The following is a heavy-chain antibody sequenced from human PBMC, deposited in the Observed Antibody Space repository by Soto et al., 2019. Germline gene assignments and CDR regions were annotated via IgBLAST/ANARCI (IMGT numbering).Heavy chain of an antibody. D-gene: IGHD3-10*01. CDR2: ISSTSATV. CDR3: ARDYFGSGSSLGVLSKYHFDS. Sequence: PGGSLRLSCVASGFTFSSYSMNWVRQAPGKGLEWVSYISSTSATVYYADSVKGRFTISRDNAKNSLYLQMNSLRAEDTALYYCARDYFGSGSSLGVLSKYHFDSWGQGT. J-gene: IGHJ4*02. V-gene: IGHV3-48*01. CDR1: GFTFSSYS.